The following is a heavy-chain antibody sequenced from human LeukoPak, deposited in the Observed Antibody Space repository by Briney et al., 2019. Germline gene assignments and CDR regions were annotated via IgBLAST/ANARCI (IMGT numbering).Heavy chain of an antibody. V-gene: IGHV3-11*04. J-gene: IGHJ4*02. CDR3: ARDSLPNIMGATTPFDY. CDR1: GFTFSDYY. Sequence: PGGSLRLSCAASGFTFSDYYMSWIRQAPGKGLEWVSYISSSGSTIYYADSVKGRFTISRDNAKNSLYLQMNSLRAEDTAVYYCARDSLPNIMGATTPFDYWGQGTLVTVSS. CDR2: ISSSGSTI. D-gene: IGHD1-26*01.